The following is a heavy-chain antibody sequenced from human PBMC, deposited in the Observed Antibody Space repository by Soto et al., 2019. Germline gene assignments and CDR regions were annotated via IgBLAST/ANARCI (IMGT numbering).Heavy chain of an antibody. J-gene: IGHJ3*02. Sequence: QVQLVESGGGGVQPGRSLRLSCAASGFTFSSYGMHWVRQAPGKGLEWVAVIWCDGSNKYYADSVKGRFTISRDNSKNTLYLQMNSLRAEDTAVYYCARDSGIAVAGTGADAFDIWGQGTMVRVSS. D-gene: IGHD6-19*01. CDR2: IWCDGSNK. V-gene: IGHV3-33*01. CDR3: ARDSGIAVAGTGADAFDI. CDR1: GFTFSSYG.